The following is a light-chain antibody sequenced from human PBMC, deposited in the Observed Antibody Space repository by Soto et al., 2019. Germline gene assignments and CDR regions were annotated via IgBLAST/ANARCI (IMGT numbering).Light chain of an antibody. J-gene: IGKJ3*01. CDR2: GAS. CDR3: LKYDTSPFN. Sequence: EIVLTQSPGTLSLSPGERATLSCRASQSVSSSYLAWYQQKPGQTPRLLIYGASNRATGIPDRFSGSGSGTDFTLTISRLEPEDFAVYYCLKYDTSPFNCGPGTKGDIK. V-gene: IGKV3-20*01. CDR1: QSVSSSY.